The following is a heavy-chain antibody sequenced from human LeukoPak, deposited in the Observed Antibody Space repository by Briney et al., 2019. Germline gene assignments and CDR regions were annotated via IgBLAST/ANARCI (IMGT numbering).Heavy chain of an antibody. V-gene: IGHV3-53*01. J-gene: IGHJ4*02. CDR1: GFTVSSNY. CDR3: ARTDYGDSSWFDY. D-gene: IGHD4-17*01. CDR2: IYSGGST. Sequence: GGSLRLSCAASGFTVSSNYMSWVRLAPGKGLEWVSVIYSGGSTYYADSVKGRFTISRDNSKNTLYLQMNSLRAEDTAVYYCARTDYGDSSWFDYWGQGTLVTVSS.